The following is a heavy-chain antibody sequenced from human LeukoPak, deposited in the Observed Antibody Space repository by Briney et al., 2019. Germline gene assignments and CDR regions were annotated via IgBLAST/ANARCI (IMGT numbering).Heavy chain of an antibody. CDR1: GGSISSGGYS. D-gene: IGHD3-16*02. CDR3: ARVGFSFFDY. J-gene: IGHJ4*02. V-gene: IGHV4-30-2*01. Sequence: SETLSLTCAVSGGSISSGGYSWSWIRQPPGKGLEWIGYIYHSGSTYYNPSLKSRVTISVDRSKNQFSLKLSSVTAADTAVYYCARVGFSFFDYWGQGTLVTVSS. CDR2: IYHSGST.